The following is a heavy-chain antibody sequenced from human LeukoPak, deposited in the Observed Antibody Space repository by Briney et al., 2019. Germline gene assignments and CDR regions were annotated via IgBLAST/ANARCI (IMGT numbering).Heavy chain of an antibody. CDR1: GYTFIDYN. CDR2: ISPNSGGT. D-gene: IGHD1-1*01. V-gene: IGHV1-2*02. J-gene: IGHJ5*02. Sequence: ASVKVSCKASGYTFIDYNMHWVRQAPGQGLEWMGWISPNSGGTNYAQKFQGRVTMTRDTSSRTAYMELIRLRSDDTAVYYCAREGTTGKFDWFDPWGQGTLVTVSS. CDR3: AREGTTGKFDWFDP.